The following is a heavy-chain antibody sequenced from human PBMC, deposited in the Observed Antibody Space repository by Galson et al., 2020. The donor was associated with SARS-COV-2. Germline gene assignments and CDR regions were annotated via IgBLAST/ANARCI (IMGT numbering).Heavy chain of an antibody. CDR3: AAHVVVTAIYYYYGMDV. J-gene: IGHJ6*02. CDR1: GGSISSSSYY. CDR2: IYYSGST. D-gene: IGHD2-21*02. Sequence: SETLSLTCTVSGGSISSSSYYWGWIRQPPGKGLEWIGSIYYSGSTYYNPSLKSRVTISVDTSKNQFSLKLSSVTAADTAVYYCAAHVVVTAIYYYYGMDVWGQGTTVTVSS. V-gene: IGHV4-39*01.